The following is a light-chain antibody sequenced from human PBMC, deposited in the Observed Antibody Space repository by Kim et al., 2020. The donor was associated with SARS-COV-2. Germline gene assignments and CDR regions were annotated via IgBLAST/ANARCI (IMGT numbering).Light chain of an antibody. CDR3: NSRDSSGNHRGV. J-gene: IGLJ3*02. CDR1: SLRSYY. V-gene: IGLV3-19*01. Sequence: ELTQDPAVSVALGQTVRITCQGDSLRSYYASWYQQKPGQAPVLVIYGKNNRPSGIPDRFSGSSSGNTASLTITGAQAEDEADYYCNSRDSSGNHRGVFGGGTKLTVL. CDR2: GKN.